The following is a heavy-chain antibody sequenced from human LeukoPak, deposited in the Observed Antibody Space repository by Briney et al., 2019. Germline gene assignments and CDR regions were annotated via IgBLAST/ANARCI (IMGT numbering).Heavy chain of an antibody. V-gene: IGHV3-48*02. CDR1: GFTFSSYS. CDR3: ASSGSYRFDY. CDR2: ITASGTAM. D-gene: IGHD1-26*01. J-gene: IGHJ4*02. Sequence: GGSLRLSCAASGFTFSSYSMNWVRQAPGKGLEWVSHITASGTAMFYADSVKGRFTISRDNAKNSLHLRMNSLRDEDTAVYYCASSGSYRFDYWGQGTLVTVSS.